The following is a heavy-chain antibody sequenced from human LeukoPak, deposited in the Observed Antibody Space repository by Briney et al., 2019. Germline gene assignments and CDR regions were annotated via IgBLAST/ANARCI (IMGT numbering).Heavy chain of an antibody. CDR1: GFTFRNAW. J-gene: IGHJ6*04. D-gene: IGHD3-10*02. CDR2: ISSSSSYI. V-gene: IGHV3-21*01. Sequence: PGGSLRLSCAASGFTFRNAWMTWFRQAPGKGLEWVSSISSSSSYIYYADSVKGRFTISRDNSKNTLYLQMNSLRAEDTAVYYCAELGITMIGGVWGKGTTVTISS. CDR3: AELGITMIGGV.